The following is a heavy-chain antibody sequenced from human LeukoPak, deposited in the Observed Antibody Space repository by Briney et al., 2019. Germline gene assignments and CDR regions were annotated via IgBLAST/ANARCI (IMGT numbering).Heavy chain of an antibody. D-gene: IGHD3-10*01. CDR3: ARVLWFGGISYFDS. Sequence: PRGSLRLSCAASGFTFSSYSMNWVRQAPGKGLEWVSSISSSSSYIYYADSVKGGFTISRDNAKNSLYLQMNSLRAEDTAVYYCARVLWFGGISYFDSWGQGTMVTVSS. CDR1: GFTFSSYS. V-gene: IGHV3-21*01. CDR2: ISSSSSYI. J-gene: IGHJ4*02.